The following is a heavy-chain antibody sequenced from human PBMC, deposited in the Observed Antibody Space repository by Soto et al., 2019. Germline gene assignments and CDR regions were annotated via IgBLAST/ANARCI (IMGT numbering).Heavy chain of an antibody. CDR1: GGSISSSSYY. CDR3: ARHAYYYDS. CDR2: IYYSGST. V-gene: IGHV4-39*01. D-gene: IGHD3-22*01. Sequence: SETLSLTCSASGGSISSSSYYWGWIRQPPGKGLEWIGSIYYSGSTYYNPSLKSRVTISVDTSKNQFSLKLSSVTAADTAVYYCARHAYYYDSWGQGTLVTVSS. J-gene: IGHJ4*02.